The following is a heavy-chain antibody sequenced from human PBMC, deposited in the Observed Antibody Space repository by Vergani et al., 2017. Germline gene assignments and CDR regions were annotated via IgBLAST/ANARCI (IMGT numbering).Heavy chain of an antibody. CDR2: IYTSGST. Sequence: QVQLQESGPGLVKPSETLSLTCTVSGGSISSYYWSWIRQPAGKGLEWIGRIYTSGSTNYNPSLKSRVTKSVDTSKNQFSLKLSSVTAADTAVYYCARAGSSSWYYDAFDIWGQGTMVTVSS. D-gene: IGHD6-13*01. CDR1: GGSISSYY. J-gene: IGHJ3*02. V-gene: IGHV4-4*07. CDR3: ARAGSSSWYYDAFDI.